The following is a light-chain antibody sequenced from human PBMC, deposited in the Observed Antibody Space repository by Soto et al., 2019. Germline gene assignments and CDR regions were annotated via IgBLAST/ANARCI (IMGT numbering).Light chain of an antibody. V-gene: IGKV3-11*01. J-gene: IGKJ1*01. Sequence: EIVLTQSPGTLSLSPGQRATLSCRASQSVSSYLVWYQQKPGQTPRLLIYDASNRATGIPARFSGSGSGTDFTLTISSLEPEDFAVYYCQQRSDWPTFGQGTKVDIK. CDR2: DAS. CDR1: QSVSSY. CDR3: QQRSDWPT.